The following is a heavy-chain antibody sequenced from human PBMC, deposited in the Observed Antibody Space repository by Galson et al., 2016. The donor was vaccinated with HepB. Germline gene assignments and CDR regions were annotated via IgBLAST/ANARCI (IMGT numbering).Heavy chain of an antibody. V-gene: IGHV2-70*20. CDR2: IAWDDDK. Sequence: PALVKPPQTLTLTCTFSGFSLSTSGMCVSWVRQPPGKALEWLALIAWDDDKYYNTSLKTRLTVSKDTSKNQVVLTMTNMDPVDTATYYCARSSYSSSPEYWGQGTLVIVSS. CDR3: ARSSYSSSPEY. D-gene: IGHD3-22*01. CDR1: GFSLSTSGMC. J-gene: IGHJ4*02.